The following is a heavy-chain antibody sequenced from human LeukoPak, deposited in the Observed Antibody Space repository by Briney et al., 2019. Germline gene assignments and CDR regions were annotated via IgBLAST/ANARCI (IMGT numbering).Heavy chain of an antibody. J-gene: IGHJ4*02. Sequence: PSETLSLTCAVSGGSISSGGYCWSWIRQPPGKGLEWIGYIYHSGSTYYNPSLKSRVTISVDRSKNQFSLKLSSVTAADTAVYYCARQDTAMAIDYWGQGTLVTVSS. V-gene: IGHV4-30-2*01. CDR2: IYHSGST. CDR1: GGSISSGGYC. CDR3: ARQDTAMAIDY. D-gene: IGHD5-18*01.